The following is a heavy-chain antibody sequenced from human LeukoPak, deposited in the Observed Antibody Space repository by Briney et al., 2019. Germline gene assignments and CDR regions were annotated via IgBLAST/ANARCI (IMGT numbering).Heavy chain of an antibody. J-gene: IGHJ4*02. V-gene: IGHV4-34*01. CDR2: INYSGGT. Sequence: SETLSLTCAVYGGSFSGYYWSWIRQPPGKGLEWIGEINYSGGTNYNPSLKSRVTISVDTSKNQFSLKLSSVTAADTAVYYCARVGRKYSYGPPLDYWGQGTLVTVSS. CDR3: ARVGRKYSYGPPLDY. D-gene: IGHD5-18*01. CDR1: GGSFSGYY.